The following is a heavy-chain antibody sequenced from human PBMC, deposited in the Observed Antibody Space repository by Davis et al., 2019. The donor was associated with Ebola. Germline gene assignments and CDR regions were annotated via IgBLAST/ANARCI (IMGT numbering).Heavy chain of an antibody. CDR2: ISYDGSNK. V-gene: IGHV3-30*18. CDR1: GFTFSSYG. Sequence: GGSLRLSCAASGFTFSSYGMHWVRQAAGKGLEWVAVISYDGSNKYYADSVKGRFTISRDNSKNTLYLQMNSLRAEDTAVYYCAKDRSGYSSSWILEDDYWGQGTLVTVSS. D-gene: IGHD6-13*01. J-gene: IGHJ4*02. CDR3: AKDRSGYSSSWILEDDY.